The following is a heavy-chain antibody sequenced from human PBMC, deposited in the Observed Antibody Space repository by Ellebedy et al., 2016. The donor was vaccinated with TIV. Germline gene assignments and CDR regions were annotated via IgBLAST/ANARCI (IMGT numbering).Heavy chain of an antibody. V-gene: IGHV3-43*02. D-gene: IGHD3-3*01. CDR2: ISGDGGST. CDR1: GFTYSSSA. J-gene: IGHJ4*02. CDR3: ARELSWSGRDY. Sequence: GESLKISCAASGFTYSSSAMHWVRQAPGKGLEWVSLISGDGGSTYYADSVRGRFTISRDNAKNSLYLQMNSLRVEDTAVYYCARELSWSGRDYWGQGTLVTVSS.